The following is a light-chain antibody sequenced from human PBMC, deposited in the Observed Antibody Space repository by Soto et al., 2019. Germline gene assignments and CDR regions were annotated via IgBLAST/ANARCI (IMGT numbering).Light chain of an antibody. Sequence: DIQMTQSPSSLSASLGDRVTITCRASQDISVYLAWFQQKPGKVPKLLIYAASTLQSGVPSRFSGSGSGTDFTLTISSLQPEDVATYSCQKYNSAPLTFGGGTKVEIK. J-gene: IGKJ4*01. CDR2: AAS. CDR3: QKYNSAPLT. V-gene: IGKV1-27*01. CDR1: QDISVY.